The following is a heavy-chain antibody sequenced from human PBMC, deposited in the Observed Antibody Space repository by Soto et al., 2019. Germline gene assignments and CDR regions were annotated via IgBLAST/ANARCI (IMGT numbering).Heavy chain of an antibody. CDR1: GGSISSYY. D-gene: IGHD6-13*01. V-gene: IGHV4-59*12. J-gene: IGHJ4*02. CDR2: IYYSGST. CDR3: AKDQGSSWYEIDY. Sequence: GGSISSYYWSWIRQPPGKGLEWIGYIYYSGSTNYNPSLKSRVTISVDTSKNQFSLKLSSVTAEDTAVYYCAKDQGSSWYEIDYWGQGTLVTVSS.